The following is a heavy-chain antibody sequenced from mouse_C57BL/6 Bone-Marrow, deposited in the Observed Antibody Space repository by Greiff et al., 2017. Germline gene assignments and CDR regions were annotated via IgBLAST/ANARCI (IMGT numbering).Heavy chain of an antibody. Sequence: EVQLQQSGAELVRPGASVKLSCTASGFNIKDDYMHWVKQRPEQGLEWIGWIDPENGDTEYASKFQGKATITADTSSNTAYLQLSSLKYEDTAVYYCTHYCSSPAVFAYWGQGTLVTVSA. CDR2: IDPENGDT. CDR1: GFNIKDDY. CDR3: THYCSSPAVFAY. J-gene: IGHJ3*01. D-gene: IGHD1-1*01. V-gene: IGHV14-4*01.